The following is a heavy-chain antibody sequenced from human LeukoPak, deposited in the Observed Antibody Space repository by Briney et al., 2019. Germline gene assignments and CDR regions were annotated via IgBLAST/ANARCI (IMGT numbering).Heavy chain of an antibody. Sequence: ASVKVSCKASGYTFTSYGISWVRQAPGQGLEWMGWISAYNGNTNYAQKLQGRVTMTTDTSTSTAYMELRSLRSDDTAVYYCARGPLDIVVVPAALIYYYYYYMDVWGKGTTVTVSS. CDR3: ARGPLDIVVVPAALIYYYYYYMDV. D-gene: IGHD2-2*03. CDR1: GYTFTSYG. J-gene: IGHJ6*03. CDR2: ISAYNGNT. V-gene: IGHV1-18*01.